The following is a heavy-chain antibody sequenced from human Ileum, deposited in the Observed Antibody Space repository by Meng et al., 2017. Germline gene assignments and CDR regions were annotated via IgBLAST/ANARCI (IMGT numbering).Heavy chain of an antibody. CDR1: GFTFSSYA. V-gene: IGHV3-30*04. Sequence: GESLKISCAASGFTFSSYAMHWVRQAPGKGLEWVAVISYDGSNKYYADSVKGRFTISRDNSKNTLYLQMNSLRAEDTAVYYCARDFAMATITLIDYWGQGKRVTCSS. CDR2: ISYDGSNK. J-gene: IGHJ4*02. CDR3: ARDFAMATITLIDY. D-gene: IGHD5-24*01.